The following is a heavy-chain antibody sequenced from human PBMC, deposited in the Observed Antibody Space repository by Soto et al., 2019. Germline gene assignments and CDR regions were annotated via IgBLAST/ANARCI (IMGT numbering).Heavy chain of an antibody. V-gene: IGHV3-21*01. CDR3: ARDESSGPVRPNWFGP. CDR1: GFTFSSYS. CDR2: ISSSSSYI. D-gene: IGHD6-19*01. Sequence: EVQLVESGGGLVKPGGSLRLSCAASGFTFSSYSMNWVRQAPGKGLEWVSSISSSSSYIYYADSVKGRFTISRDNAKNSLYLQMNSLRAEDTAVYYCARDESSGPVRPNWFGPWGQGTLVTVSS. J-gene: IGHJ5*02.